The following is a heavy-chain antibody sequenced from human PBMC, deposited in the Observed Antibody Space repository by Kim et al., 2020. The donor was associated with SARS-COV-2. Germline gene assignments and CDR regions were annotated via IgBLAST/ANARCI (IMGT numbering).Heavy chain of an antibody. Sequence: SETLSLTCAVYGDSFSDYHWSWIRQPPGKGLEWIGEINYSGATNYSPLLNTRVTITADTAMNQASLKLISVTAADTAVYYCSGRSRVSNDYYFGFDSWG. CDR2: INYSGAT. CDR3: SGRSRVSNDYYFGFDS. D-gene: IGHD3-22*01. J-gene: IGHJ4*01. CDR1: GDSFSDYH. V-gene: IGHV4-34*01.